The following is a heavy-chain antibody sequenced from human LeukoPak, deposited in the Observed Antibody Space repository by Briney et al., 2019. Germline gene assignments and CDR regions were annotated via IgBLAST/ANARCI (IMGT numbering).Heavy chain of an antibody. J-gene: IGHJ4*02. CDR2: MNPNSGNT. CDR3: ARDPAYYYGSGSTHDY. CDR1: GYTFTSYD. D-gene: IGHD3-10*01. Sequence: ASVKVSCKASGYTFTSYDINWVRQATGQGLEWMGWMNPNSGNTGYAQKFQGRVTMTRNTSISTAYMELSSLRSEDTAVYYCARDPAYYYGSGSTHDYWGQGTLVTVSS. V-gene: IGHV1-8*01.